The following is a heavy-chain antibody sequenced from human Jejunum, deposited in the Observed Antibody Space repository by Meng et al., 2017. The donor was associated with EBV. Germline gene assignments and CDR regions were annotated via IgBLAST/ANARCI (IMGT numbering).Heavy chain of an antibody. CDR3: ARDHSSSFYGANI. CDR1: GYLFTGYY. D-gene: IGHD2-2*01. Sequence: QVQRGQSGAEVKKPGAPVRVSCKASGYLFTGYYIQWVRQAPGQGLEWMGRIDPNTGDKNYAQKFQGRVTMTRATSIGTAFMELSRLTSDDTAVYYCARDHSSSFYGANIWGQGTLVTVSS. J-gene: IGHJ4*02. CDR2: IDPNTGDK. V-gene: IGHV1-2*06.